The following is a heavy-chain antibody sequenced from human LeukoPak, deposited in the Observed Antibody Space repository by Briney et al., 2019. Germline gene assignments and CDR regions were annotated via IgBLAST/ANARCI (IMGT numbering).Heavy chain of an antibody. CDR3: VRDRPHNWFDP. V-gene: IGHV1-2*02. Sequence: ASVKVSCKASGYTFTSYDINWVRQATGQGLEWMGLIKPNTGDTKYAQNFQGRVSMTRDTSITTAYMELSGLRSDGTAVYYCVRDRPHNWFDPWGQGTLVTVSS. CDR1: GYTFTSYD. CDR2: IKPNTGDT. J-gene: IGHJ5*02.